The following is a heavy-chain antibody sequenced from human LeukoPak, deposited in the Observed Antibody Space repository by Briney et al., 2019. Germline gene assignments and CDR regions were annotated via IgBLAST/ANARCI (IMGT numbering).Heavy chain of an antibody. D-gene: IGHD1-26*01. J-gene: IGHJ3*02. CDR3: ARAPWELRAFDI. V-gene: IGHV1-2*02. Sequence: ASVKVSCKASGYTFTGYYMHWVRQAPGQGLEWMGWINPNSGGTNYAQKFQGRVTMTRDTSISTAYMELSRLRSDDTAVYYGARAPWELRAFDIWGQGTMVTVSS. CDR1: GYTFTGYY. CDR2: INPNSGGT.